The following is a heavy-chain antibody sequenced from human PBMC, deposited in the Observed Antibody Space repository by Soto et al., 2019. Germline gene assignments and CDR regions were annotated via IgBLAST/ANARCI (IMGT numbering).Heavy chain of an antibody. D-gene: IGHD3-22*01. CDR3: ASIYDSSGYYYGNNWFDP. CDR2: IYYSGST. V-gene: IGHV4-31*03. J-gene: IGHJ5*02. Sequence: SETLSLTCTVSGGSISSGDYYWSWIRQHPGKCLDWFGYIYYSGSTYYNPSLKSRVTFSVDTSKNQFSLKLSSVTSADTAVYYCASIYDSSGYYYGNNWFDPWGQGTLVTV. CDR1: GGSISSGDYY.